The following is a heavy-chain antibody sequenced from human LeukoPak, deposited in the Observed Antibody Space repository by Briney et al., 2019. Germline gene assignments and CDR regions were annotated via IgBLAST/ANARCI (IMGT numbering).Heavy chain of an antibody. V-gene: IGHV4-39*02. CDR3: ARDASSLGAGAFDI. J-gene: IGHJ3*02. D-gene: IGHD2-2*01. CDR1: GGSISSSSLY. Sequence: SETLSLTCTVYGGSISSSSLYWHWLRQPPGKGLEWIGTVYYSGSTYYNPSLKSRVTISVDTSKNQFSLKLSSVTAADTALYYCARDASSLGAGAFDIWGQGTMVTVSS. CDR2: VYYSGST.